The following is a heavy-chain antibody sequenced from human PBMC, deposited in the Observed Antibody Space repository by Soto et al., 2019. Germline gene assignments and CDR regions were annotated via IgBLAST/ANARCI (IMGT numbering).Heavy chain of an antibody. V-gene: IGHV4-61*01. J-gene: IGHJ4*02. Sequence: SETLSLTCAVSGDSVSNDNYYWSWIRQPPGKGLEWIGYIYYSGTTNYNSYLKSRLSLSVDMSKNQFSLKLASVTAADTAVYFCARSQRGRTAFTFDYWGQGALVTSPQ. CDR3: ARSQRGRTAFTFDY. D-gene: IGHD3-16*01. CDR2: IYYSGTT. CDR1: GDSVSNDNYY.